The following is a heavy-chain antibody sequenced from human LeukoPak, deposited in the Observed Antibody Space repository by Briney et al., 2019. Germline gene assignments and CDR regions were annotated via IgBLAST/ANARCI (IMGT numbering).Heavy chain of an antibody. Sequence: PSETLSLTCAVCGGSFSGYYWSWIRQPPGKGLEWIGEINHSGSTNYNPSLKSRVTISVDTSKNQFSLKLSSVTAADTAVYYCARVARLQGIGGYMDVWGKGTTVTVSS. CDR2: INHSGST. D-gene: IGHD3-16*01. CDR3: ARVARLQGIGGYMDV. CDR1: GGSFSGYY. V-gene: IGHV4-34*01. J-gene: IGHJ6*03.